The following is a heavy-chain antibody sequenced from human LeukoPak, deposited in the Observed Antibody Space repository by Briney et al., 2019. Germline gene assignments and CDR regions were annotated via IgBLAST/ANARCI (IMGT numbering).Heavy chain of an antibody. J-gene: IGHJ4*02. Sequence: PSETLSLTCTVSGGSISSSSYYWGWIRQPPGKGLEWIGSIYYSGSTYYNPSLKSRVTISVDTSKNQFSLKLSSVTAADTAVYYCARVGTAYGDYIDYWGQGTLVTVSS. V-gene: IGHV4-39*07. CDR2: IYYSGST. D-gene: IGHD4-17*01. CDR1: GGSISSSSYY. CDR3: ARVGTAYGDYIDY.